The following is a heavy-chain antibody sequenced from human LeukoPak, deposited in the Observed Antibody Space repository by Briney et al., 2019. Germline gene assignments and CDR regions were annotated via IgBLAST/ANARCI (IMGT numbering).Heavy chain of an antibody. CDR3: ARGVVPAAYYYYYYMDV. CDR2: IYTSGST. Sequence: SETLSLTCTVSGGSISSYYWSWIRQPPGKGLEWIGRIYTSGSTNYNPSLKSRVTMSVDTSKNQFSLKLSSVTAADTAVYYCARGVVPAAYYYYYYMDVWGKGTTVTVSS. D-gene: IGHD2-2*01. J-gene: IGHJ6*03. V-gene: IGHV4-4*07. CDR1: GGSISSYY.